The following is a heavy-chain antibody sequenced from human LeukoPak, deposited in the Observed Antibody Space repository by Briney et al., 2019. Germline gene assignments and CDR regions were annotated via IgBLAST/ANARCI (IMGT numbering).Heavy chain of an antibody. D-gene: IGHD3-3*01. CDR3: ARRKTLFWYFDY. V-gene: IGHV4-38-2*01. Sequence: SETLSLTCAVSGYSISSGYSWDWIRQSPGKGLEWIGNIYSSGSTYYNPSLKSRVTISVDTSKNQFSLSLNSVTAADTAVYYCARRKTLFWYFDYWGQGTLVTVSS. CDR1: GYSISSGYS. J-gene: IGHJ4*02. CDR2: IYSSGST.